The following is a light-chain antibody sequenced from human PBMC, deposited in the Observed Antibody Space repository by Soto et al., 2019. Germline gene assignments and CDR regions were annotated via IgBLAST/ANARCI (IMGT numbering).Light chain of an antibody. CDR2: GAS. J-gene: IGKJ5*01. CDR3: QQYGSSPIT. CDR1: QSLGNN. V-gene: IGKV3-15*01. Sequence: EIVMTQSPATLTLSPGERATLSCRANQSLGNNIAWYQQKPGQAPRLLIYGASTGATGLPARFSGSGSGTEFTLTIRGLEPEDAAVYYCQQYGSSPITFGQGTRLEIK.